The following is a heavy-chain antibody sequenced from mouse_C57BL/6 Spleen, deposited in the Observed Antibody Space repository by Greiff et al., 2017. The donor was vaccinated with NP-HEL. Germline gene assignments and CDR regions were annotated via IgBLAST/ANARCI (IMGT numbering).Heavy chain of an antibody. CDR2: ISYDGSN. Sequence: EVQLQQSGPGLVKPSQSLSLTCSVPGYSITSGYYWNWIRQFPGNKLEWMGYISYDGSNNYNPSLKNRISITRDTSKNQFFLKLNSVTTEDTATYYCARDSSGSWFAYWGQGTLVTVSA. CDR3: ARDSSGSWFAY. D-gene: IGHD3-2*02. V-gene: IGHV3-6*01. CDR1: GYSITSGYY. J-gene: IGHJ3*01.